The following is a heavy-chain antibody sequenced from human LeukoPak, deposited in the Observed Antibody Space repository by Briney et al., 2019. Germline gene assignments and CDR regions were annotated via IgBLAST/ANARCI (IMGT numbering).Heavy chain of an antibody. Sequence: GSLRLSCAASGFTFSNAWMSWVRQAPGKGLEWIGEINHSGSTNYNPSLKSRVTISVDTSKNQFSLKLSSVTAADTAVYYCARGWGSAALSEYYFDYWGQGTLVTVSS. V-gene: IGHV4-34*01. CDR3: ARGWGSAALSEYYFDY. CDR1: GFTFSNAW. D-gene: IGHD2-2*01. CDR2: INHSGST. J-gene: IGHJ4*02.